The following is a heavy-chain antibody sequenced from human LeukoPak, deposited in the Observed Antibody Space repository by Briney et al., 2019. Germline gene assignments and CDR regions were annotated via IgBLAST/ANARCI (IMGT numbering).Heavy chain of an antibody. CDR1: GFTFSSYS. V-gene: IGHV3-21*04. CDR2: ISSSSYI. D-gene: IGHD3-10*01. CDR3: ARMEYGSGSYNLYYYGMDV. Sequence: GGSLRLSCAASGFTFSSYSMNWVRQAPGKGLEWVSSISSSSYIYYADSVKGRFTISRDNAKNSLYLQMNSLRSEDTAVYYCARMEYGSGSYNLYYYGMDVWGQGTTVTVSS. J-gene: IGHJ6*02.